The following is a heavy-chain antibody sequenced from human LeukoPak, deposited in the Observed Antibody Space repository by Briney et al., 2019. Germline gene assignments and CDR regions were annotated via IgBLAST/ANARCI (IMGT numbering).Heavy chain of an antibody. CDR3: ARDLNSYDFWSGYSY. CDR2: IYYSGST. D-gene: IGHD3-3*01. CDR1: GGSISSYY. Sequence: SETLSLTCTVSGGSISSYYWSWIRQPPGKGLEWIGYIYYSGSTNYNPSLKSRVTISVDTSKNQFSLKLSSVTAADTAVYYCARDLNSYDFWSGYSYWGRGTLVTVSS. V-gene: IGHV4-59*01. J-gene: IGHJ4*02.